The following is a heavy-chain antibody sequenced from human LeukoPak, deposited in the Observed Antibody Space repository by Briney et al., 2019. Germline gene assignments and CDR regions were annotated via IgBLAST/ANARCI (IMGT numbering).Heavy chain of an antibody. D-gene: IGHD2-2*01. Sequence: PSETLSLTCTVSGGSISSYYWSWIRQPPGKGLEWIGYIYYSGSTNYNPSLKSRVTISIDTSKNQFSLKLSSVTAADTAVYYCARENHQLLRKAFDIWGQGTMVTVSS. CDR1: GGSISSYY. V-gene: IGHV4-59*01. J-gene: IGHJ3*02. CDR3: ARENHQLLRKAFDI. CDR2: IYYSGST.